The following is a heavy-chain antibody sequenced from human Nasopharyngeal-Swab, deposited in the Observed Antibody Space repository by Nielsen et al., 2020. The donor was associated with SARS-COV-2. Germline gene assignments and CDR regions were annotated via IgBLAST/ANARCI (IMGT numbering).Heavy chain of an antibody. CDR3: AKAPRYYFGSGSFYFEY. V-gene: IGHV3-23*01. J-gene: IGHJ4*02. Sequence: GESLNISCAASGFTFSSFAMSWVRQAPGKGLEWVSSISGSGGSIYYADSVKGRFTISRDNSKNTLYLQMSSLRAEDTAVYYCAKAPRYYFGSGSFYFEYWGQGTLVTVSA. CDR1: GFTFSSFA. D-gene: IGHD3-10*01. CDR2: ISGSGGSI.